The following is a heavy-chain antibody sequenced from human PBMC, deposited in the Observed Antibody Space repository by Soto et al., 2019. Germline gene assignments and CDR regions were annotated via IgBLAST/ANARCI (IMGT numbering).Heavy chain of an antibody. D-gene: IGHD3-10*01. CDR3: ARVRAQTFPGRCFDP. J-gene: IGHJ5*02. CDR2: VYYTGST. V-gene: IGHV4-59*01. Sequence: SETLSLTCTVSGGSISNYYWSWIRQPPGTGLEWIAYVYYTGSTNYNPSLQSRATISVDTSKNQLSLNLTSVTAADTAVYYCARVRAQTFPGRCFDPWGKEILVTVPS. CDR1: GGSISNYY.